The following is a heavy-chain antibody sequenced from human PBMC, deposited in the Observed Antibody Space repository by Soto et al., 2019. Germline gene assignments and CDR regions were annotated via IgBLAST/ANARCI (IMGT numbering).Heavy chain of an antibody. D-gene: IGHD2-21*01. CDR2: IKQDGSEK. CDR1: GFTFSSYW. CDR3: ARGVGKTVVVIAIYFDY. J-gene: IGHJ4*02. V-gene: IGHV3-7*01. Sequence: PGGSLRLSCAASGFTFSSYWMSWVRQAPGKGLEWVANIKQDGSEKYYVDSVKGRFTISRDNAKNSLYLQMNSLRAEDTAVYYCARGVGKTVVVIAIYFDYWGQGTLVTVSS.